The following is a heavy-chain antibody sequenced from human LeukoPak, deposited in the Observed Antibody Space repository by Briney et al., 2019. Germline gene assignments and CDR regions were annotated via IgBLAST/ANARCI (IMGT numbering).Heavy chain of an antibody. Sequence: GGSLRLSCAASGFTFSSYAMSWVRQAPGKGLEWVSAISGSGVSTYYADSVKGRFTISRDNSKNTLYLQMNSLRAEDTAVYYCAKRPAIAVAGAFDYWGQGTLVTVSS. D-gene: IGHD6-19*01. J-gene: IGHJ4*02. CDR1: GFTFSSYA. V-gene: IGHV3-23*01. CDR3: AKRPAIAVAGAFDY. CDR2: ISGSGVST.